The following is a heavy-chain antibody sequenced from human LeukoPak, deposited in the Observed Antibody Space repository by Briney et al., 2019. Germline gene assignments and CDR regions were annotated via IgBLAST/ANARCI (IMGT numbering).Heavy chain of an antibody. Sequence: GASVKVSCKASGYTFTSYGISWVRQAPGQGLEWMGWISAYNGNTNYAQKLQGRVTMTTDTSTSTAYMELRSLRSDDTAVYYCARDLAARPNEVGSNWFDPWGQGTLVTVSS. J-gene: IGHJ5*02. V-gene: IGHV1-18*01. CDR2: ISAYNGNT. D-gene: IGHD6-6*01. CDR1: GYTFTSYG. CDR3: ARDLAARPNEVGSNWFDP.